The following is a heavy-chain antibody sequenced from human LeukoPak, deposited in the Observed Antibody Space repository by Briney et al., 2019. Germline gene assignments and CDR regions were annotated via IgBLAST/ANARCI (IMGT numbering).Heavy chain of an antibody. CDR2: ISSSSSYI. J-gene: IGHJ5*02. Sequence: GGSLRLSRAASGFTFSSYSMNWVRQAPGKGLEWVSSISSSSSYIYYADSVKGRFTISRDNAKNSLYLQMNSLRAEDTAVYYCARSIAAPDRRFDPWGQGTLVTVSS. CDR3: ARSIAAPDRRFDP. V-gene: IGHV3-21*01. CDR1: GFTFSSYS. D-gene: IGHD6-6*01.